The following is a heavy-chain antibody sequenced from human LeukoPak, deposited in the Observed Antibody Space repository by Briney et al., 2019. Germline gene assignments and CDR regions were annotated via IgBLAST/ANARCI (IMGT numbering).Heavy chain of an antibody. CDR3: AKGLMTTVTIEDY. J-gene: IGHJ4*02. V-gene: IGHV3-23*01. CDR1: GFTFGDYT. D-gene: IGHD4-17*01. Sequence: GGSLRLSCTTSGFTFGDYTVSWFRQAPGKGLEWVSAISGSGFNTYYADSVKGRFTISRDNSKNTLYLQMNSLRAEDTAVYYCAKGLMTTVTIEDYWGQGTLVTVSS. CDR2: ISGSGFNT.